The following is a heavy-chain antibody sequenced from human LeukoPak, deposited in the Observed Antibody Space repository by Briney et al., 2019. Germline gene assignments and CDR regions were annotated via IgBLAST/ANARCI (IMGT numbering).Heavy chain of an antibody. J-gene: IGHJ4*02. Sequence: SISSYYWXWVRQXAGKGVXXVGRIYTSGGTNYNPSLKSRLTMSVNTSKNQFSLKLSSVTAADTAVYYCARVNYGSGVFDYWGQGSLVTVSS. CDR2: IYTSGGT. CDR3: ARVNYGSGVFDY. D-gene: IGHD3-10*01. CDR1: SISSYY. V-gene: IGHV4-59*10.